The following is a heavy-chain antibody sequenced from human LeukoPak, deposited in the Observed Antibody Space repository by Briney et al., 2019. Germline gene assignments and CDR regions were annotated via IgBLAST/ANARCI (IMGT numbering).Heavy chain of an antibody. J-gene: IGHJ4*02. Sequence: ASVKVSCKASGYTFTNYGITWVRQAPGQGLEWMGWINPYNGNTNYAQKLQGRVTMTTDTSTSTAYMEVRSLRSDDTAVYYCARGGPHYYDSSGYHYYFDYWGQGTLATVSS. D-gene: IGHD3-22*01. CDR3: ARGGPHYYDSSGYHYYFDY. CDR2: INPYNGNT. V-gene: IGHV1-18*01. CDR1: GYTFTNYG.